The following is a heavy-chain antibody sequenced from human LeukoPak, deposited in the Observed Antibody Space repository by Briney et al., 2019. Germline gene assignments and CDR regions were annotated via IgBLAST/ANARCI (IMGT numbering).Heavy chain of an antibody. CDR1: GCIFSSYG. V-gene: IGHV3-33*01. D-gene: IGHD6-13*01. Sequence: PGRSLRLSCAASGCIFSSYGMHWVRQAPGKGLERVAVIWYDGSNKYYADSVKGRFTISRDNSKNTLYLQMNSLRAEDTAVYYCARSPEGGDSSSWYDYWGQGTLVTVSS. J-gene: IGHJ4*02. CDR3: ARSPEGGDSSSWYDY. CDR2: IWYDGSNK.